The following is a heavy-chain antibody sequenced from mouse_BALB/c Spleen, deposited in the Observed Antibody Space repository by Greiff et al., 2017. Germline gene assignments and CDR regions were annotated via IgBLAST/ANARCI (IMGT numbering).Heavy chain of an antibody. CDR2: IRNKANGYTT. CDR3: ARDGYAMDY. Sequence: EVQLVESGGGLVQPGGSLRLSCATSGFTFTYYYMSWVRQPPGKALEWLGFIRNKANGYTTEYSASVKGRFTISRDNSQSILYLQMNTLRAEDSATYYCARDGYAMDYWGQGTSVTVSS. CDR1: GFTFTYYY. J-gene: IGHJ4*01. V-gene: IGHV7-3*02.